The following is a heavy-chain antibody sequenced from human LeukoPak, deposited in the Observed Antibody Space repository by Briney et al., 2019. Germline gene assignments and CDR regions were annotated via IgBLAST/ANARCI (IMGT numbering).Heavy chain of an antibody. CDR3: VRDPSLGVVGGDY. CDR2: IKQDGSEK. Sequence: PGGSLRLSCAASKFTFSSYWMSWVRQAPGKGLEWVANIKQDGSEKNYVASVKGRFTISRDNAKNSLFLQMNSLRAEDTAVYYCVRDPSLGVVGGDYWGQGTLVTVPS. V-gene: IGHV3-7*01. J-gene: IGHJ4*02. D-gene: IGHD3-16*01. CDR1: KFTFSSYW.